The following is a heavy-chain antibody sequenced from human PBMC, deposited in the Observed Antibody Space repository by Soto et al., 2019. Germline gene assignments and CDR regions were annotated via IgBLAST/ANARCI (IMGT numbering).Heavy chain of an antibody. CDR2: FSDSGST. CDR3: ARGNFYYGMDV. V-gene: IGHV4-34*01. Sequence: SETLSLTCAVYGESFSGNYWSWIRQPPGKGLEWIGEFSDSGSTNYNPSLKSRVTISEDMSKSRFSLKLSSVTAADTAVYYCARGNFYYGMDVWGQGTTVTV. CDR1: GESFSGNY. J-gene: IGHJ6*02.